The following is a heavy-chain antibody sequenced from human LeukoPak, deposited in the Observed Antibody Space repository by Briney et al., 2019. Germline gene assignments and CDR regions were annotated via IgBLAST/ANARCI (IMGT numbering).Heavy chain of an antibody. D-gene: IGHD2-2*01. CDR3: ARGRAYGCSSTSCYLPTRSRKRAGGHYYYYYGMDV. CDR1: GYTFTSYY. Sequence: ASVKVSCKASGYTFTSYYMHWVRQAPGQGLEWMGIINPSGGSTSYAQKFQGRVTMTRDTSTSTVYMELSSLRSEDTAVYYCARGRAYGCSSTSCYLPTRSRKRAGGHYYYYYGMDVWGQGTTVTVSS. V-gene: IGHV1-46*01. J-gene: IGHJ6*02. CDR2: INPSGGST.